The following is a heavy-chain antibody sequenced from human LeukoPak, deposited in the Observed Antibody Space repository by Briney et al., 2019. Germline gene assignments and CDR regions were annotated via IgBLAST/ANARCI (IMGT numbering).Heavy chain of an antibody. J-gene: IGHJ4*02. V-gene: IGHV4-38-2*02. CDR3: ARRGYSSGWYCFDY. D-gene: IGHD6-19*01. CDR1: GYSISSGYY. CDR2: IYYSGST. Sequence: PSETLSLTCTVSGYSISSGYYWGWIRQPPGKGLEWIGSIYYSGSTYYNPSLKSRVTISVDTSKNQFSLKLSSVTAADTAVYYCARRGYSSGWYCFDYWGQGTLVTVSS.